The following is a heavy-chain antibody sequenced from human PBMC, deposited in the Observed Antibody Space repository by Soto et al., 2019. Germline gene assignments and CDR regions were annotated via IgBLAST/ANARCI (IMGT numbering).Heavy chain of an antibody. J-gene: IGHJ6*03. CDR1: GYTFTSYG. V-gene: IGHV1-18*01. CDR3: AREYSPGIGAVAGIRSYYYYMDV. Sequence: ASVKVSCKASGYTFTSYGISWVRQAPGQGLEWMGWISAYNGNTNYAQKLQGRVTMTTDTSTSTAYMELRSLRSDDTAVYYCAREYSPGIGAVAGIRSYYYYMDVWGKGTTVTVSS. D-gene: IGHD6-19*01. CDR2: ISAYNGNT.